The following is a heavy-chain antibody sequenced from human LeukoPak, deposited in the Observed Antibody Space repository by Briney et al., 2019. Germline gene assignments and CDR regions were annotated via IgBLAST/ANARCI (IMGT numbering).Heavy chain of an antibody. J-gene: IGHJ4*02. CDR2: ISRSGGST. CDR1: RLTFSSYS. D-gene: IGHD3-22*01. Sequence: SGGSLRLSCAASRLTFSSYSMSWVRQAPGKGLEWVSAISRSGGSTYYADSVKGRFTISRDNSKNPLYLQMNSLRAEDTTVYYCATFPSYDSSGYYIDYWGQGTLVTVSS. CDR3: ATFPSYDSSGYYIDY. V-gene: IGHV3-23*01.